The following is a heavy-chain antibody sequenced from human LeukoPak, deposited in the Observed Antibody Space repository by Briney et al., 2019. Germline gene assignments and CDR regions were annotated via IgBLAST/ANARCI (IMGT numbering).Heavy chain of an antibody. CDR2: ISYDGSNK. CDR1: GLTFSTYA. J-gene: IGHJ4*02. Sequence: PGRSLRPSCAASGLTFSTYAMPWVRQAPGKGLEWVAAISYDGSNKNYADSVKGRFTISRDNSKNTLYLQMNSLRAEDTAVYYCARGVRIAVAGYIDYWGQGTLVTVSS. V-gene: IGHV3-30*04. CDR3: ARGVRIAVAGYIDY. D-gene: IGHD6-19*01.